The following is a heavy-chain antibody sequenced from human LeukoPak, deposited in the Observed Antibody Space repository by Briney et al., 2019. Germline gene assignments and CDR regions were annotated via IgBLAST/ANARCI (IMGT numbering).Heavy chain of an antibody. J-gene: IGHJ3*01. CDR2: ISYDGSNK. Sequence: SGGSLRLSCAASGFTFSKAWMSWVRQAPGKGLEWVAVISYDGSNKYYADSVKGRFTISRDNSKNTLYLQMNSLRAEDTAVYYCAKDYLGGGQGTMVTVSS. CDR1: GFTFSKAW. D-gene: IGHD7-27*01. CDR3: AKDYLG. V-gene: IGHV3-30*18.